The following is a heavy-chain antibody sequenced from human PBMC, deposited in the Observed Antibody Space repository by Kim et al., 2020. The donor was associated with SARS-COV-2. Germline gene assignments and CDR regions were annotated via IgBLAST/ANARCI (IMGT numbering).Heavy chain of an antibody. Sequence: GGSLRLSCAASGFTFSSYWMSWVHQAPGKGLEWVANIKQDGSEKYYVDSVKGRFTISRDNAKNSLYLQMNSLRAEDTAVYYCARERSSSWSHYFDYWGQGTPVTLS. CDR3: ARERSSSWSHYFDY. V-gene: IGHV3-7*05. CDR2: IKQDGSEK. J-gene: IGHJ4*02. CDR1: GFTFSSYW. D-gene: IGHD6-13*01.